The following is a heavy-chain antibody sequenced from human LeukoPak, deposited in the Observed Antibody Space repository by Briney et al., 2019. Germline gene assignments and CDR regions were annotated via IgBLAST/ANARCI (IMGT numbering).Heavy chain of an antibody. CDR1: GFTFSSYE. V-gene: IGHV3-64*01. CDR3: ARVGCDYVWGSYDY. CDR2: ISSNGGST. Sequence: PGGSLRLSCAASGFTFSSYEMNWVRQAPGKGLEWVSAISSNGGSTYYANSVKGRFTISRDNSKNTLYLQMGSLRAEDMAVYYCARVGCDYVWGSYDYWGQGTLVTVSS. J-gene: IGHJ4*02. D-gene: IGHD3-16*01.